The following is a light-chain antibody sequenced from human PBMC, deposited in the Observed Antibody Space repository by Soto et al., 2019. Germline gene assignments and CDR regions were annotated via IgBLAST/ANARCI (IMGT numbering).Light chain of an antibody. CDR2: EGS. J-gene: IGLJ2*01. CDR3: CSYAGSRGVV. Sequence: QSALTQPASVSGSPGQSITISCTGTSSDVGSYNLVSWYQQHPGKAPKLMIYEGSKRPSGVSNRFSGSKSGNTASLTISGLQAEDEADYYCCSYAGSRGVVFGGRTKLTVL. V-gene: IGLV2-23*01. CDR1: SSDVGSYNL.